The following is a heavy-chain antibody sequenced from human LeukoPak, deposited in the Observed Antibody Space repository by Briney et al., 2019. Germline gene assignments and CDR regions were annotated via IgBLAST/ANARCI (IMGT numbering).Heavy chain of an antibody. CDR2: ISGRANRT. D-gene: IGHD4-17*01. V-gene: IGHV3-23*01. J-gene: IGHJ6*02. CDR1: GFTFSSYA. CDR3: AKADYGSTPYYYGMDV. Sequence: GGSLRLSCAPSGFTFSSYAMSWVRQAPGKGLEWVSGISGRANRTNYADSVKGRFTISRDNSKNKVYLQMNRLRAEDTAVYYCAKADYGSTPYYYGMDVWGQGTTVTVSS.